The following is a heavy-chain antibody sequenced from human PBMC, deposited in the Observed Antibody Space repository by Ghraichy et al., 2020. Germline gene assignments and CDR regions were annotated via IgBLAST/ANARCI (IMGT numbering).Heavy chain of an antibody. CDR3: ARDLGYRWEPYFDY. Sequence: GGPLRLSCAASGFTFNTYSMNWVRQAPGTGLEWVSYISSSSTTIFYADSVKGRFTISRDNAKNSLYLQMNSLRDEDTAVYYCARDLGYRWEPYFDYWGQGTLVTVSS. CDR1: GFTFNTYS. J-gene: IGHJ4*02. D-gene: IGHD1-26*01. CDR2: ISSSSTTI. V-gene: IGHV3-48*02.